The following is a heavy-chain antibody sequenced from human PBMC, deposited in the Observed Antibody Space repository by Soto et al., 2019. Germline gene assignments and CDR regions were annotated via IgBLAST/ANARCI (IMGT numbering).Heavy chain of an antibody. CDR2: INPNSGGT. CDR3: ARGLATPILRYFDWFVDV. CDR1: GYTFTGYY. V-gene: IGHV1-2*04. D-gene: IGHD3-9*01. Sequence: ASVKVSCKASGYTFTGYYMHWVRQAPGQGFEWMGWINPNSGGTNYAQKFQGWVTMTRDTSISTAYMELSRLRSDDTAVYYCARGLATPILRYFDWFVDVWGQGTTVTVS. J-gene: IGHJ6*02.